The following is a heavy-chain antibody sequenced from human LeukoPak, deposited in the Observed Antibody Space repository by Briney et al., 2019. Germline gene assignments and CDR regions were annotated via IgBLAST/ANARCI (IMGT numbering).Heavy chain of an antibody. CDR2: INPNSGGT. CDR3: ARIGYSGYDTYYYYYYGMDV. D-gene: IGHD5-12*01. CDR1: GYTFTGYY. V-gene: IGHV1-2*02. J-gene: IGHJ6*02. Sequence: ASVKVSCMASGYTFTGYYMHWVRQAPGQGLEWMGWINPNSGGTNYAQKFQGRVTMTRDTSISTAYMELSRLRSDDTAVYYCARIGYSGYDTYYYYYYGMDVWGQGTTVTVSS.